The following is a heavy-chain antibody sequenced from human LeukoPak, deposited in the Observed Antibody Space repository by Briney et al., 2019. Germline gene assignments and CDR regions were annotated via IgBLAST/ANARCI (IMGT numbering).Heavy chain of an antibody. CDR1: GFTFSSYA. D-gene: IGHD3-3*01. CDR3: ATLRTYDFWSGYWEEDAFDI. V-gene: IGHV3-30*02. J-gene: IGHJ3*02. CDR2: IRYDGSNK. Sequence: GGSLRLSCAASGFTFSSYAMSWVRQAPGKGLEWVAFIRYDGSNKYYADSVKGRFTISRDNSKNTLYLQMNSLRAEDTAVYYCATLRTYDFWSGYWEEDAFDIWGQGTMVTVSS.